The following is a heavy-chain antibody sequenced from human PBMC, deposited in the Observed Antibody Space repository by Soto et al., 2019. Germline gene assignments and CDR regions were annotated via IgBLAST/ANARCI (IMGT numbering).Heavy chain of an antibody. CDR3: ARTTSFRSFQAFDY. D-gene: IGHD4-4*01. CDR1: GYIFTGYY. J-gene: IGHJ4*02. Sequence: QVQLVQSGAEVKKPGASVKVSCKASGYIFTGYYMHWVRQAPGLGLEWLGWINPISGGTYYAQKFQGRVTMTRDMSITAAYSTAYMELSSLRSDDTAVYYCARTTSFRSFQAFDYWGQGTLVTVSS. V-gene: IGHV1-2*02. CDR2: INPISGGT.